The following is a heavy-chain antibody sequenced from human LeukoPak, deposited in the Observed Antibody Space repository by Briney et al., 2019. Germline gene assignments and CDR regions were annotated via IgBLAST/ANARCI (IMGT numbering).Heavy chain of an antibody. CDR1: GFTFRSYW. V-gene: IGHV3-7*01. J-gene: IGHJ4*02. D-gene: IGHD2-8*02. CDR3: ARGGSWSWDN. Sequence: GGSLRLSCVASGFTFRSYWMNWVRQAPGKGLEWVAIIKPDGSEKFYADSVRGRFTISRDNAKNSLYLQMNSVRADDTAVYYCARGGSWSWDNWGQGTLVTVSS. CDR2: IKPDGSEK.